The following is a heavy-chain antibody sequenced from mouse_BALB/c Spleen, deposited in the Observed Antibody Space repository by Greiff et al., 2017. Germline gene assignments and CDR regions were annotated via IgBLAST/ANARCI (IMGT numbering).Heavy chain of an antibody. Sequence: VQLQQSGAELAKPGASVKMSCKASGYTFTSYWMHWVKQRPGQGLEWIGYINPSTGYTEYNQKFKDKATLTADKSSSTAYMQLSSLTSEDSAVYYCARKEDSYYFDYWGQGTTLTVSS. CDR2: INPSTGYT. CDR1: GYTFTSYW. CDR3: ARKEDSYYFDY. V-gene: IGHV1-7*01. J-gene: IGHJ2*01.